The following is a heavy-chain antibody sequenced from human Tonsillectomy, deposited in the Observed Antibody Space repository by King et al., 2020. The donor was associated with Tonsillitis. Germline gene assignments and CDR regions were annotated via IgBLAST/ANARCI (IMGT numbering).Heavy chain of an antibody. J-gene: IGHJ4*02. CDR1: GFTFSDYY. CDR3: AREIYYDSSGYPFDY. CDR2: ISSSGNTI. Sequence: QLVQSGGGLVKPGGSLRLSCAASGFTFSDYYMTWIRQAPGKGLEWVSYISSSGNTIYYADYVKGRFTISRDNAKNSLYLQMNSLRAEDTAVYYCAREIYYDSSGYPFDYWGQGTLVTVSS. V-gene: IGHV3-11*01. D-gene: IGHD3-22*01.